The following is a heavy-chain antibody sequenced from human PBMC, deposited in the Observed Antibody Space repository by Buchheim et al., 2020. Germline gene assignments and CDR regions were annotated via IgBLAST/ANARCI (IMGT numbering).Heavy chain of an antibody. CDR3: ARGRRNYYDSSGYYY. CDR2: INHSGST. D-gene: IGHD3-22*01. Sequence: QVQLQQWGAGLLKPSETLSLTCAVYGGSFSGDYWSWSRQPPGKGLEWIGEINHSGSTNYNPSLKSRVTISVDTSKNQYSLKLSSVTAADTAVYYCARGRRNYYDSSGYYYWGQGTL. V-gene: IGHV4-34*01. J-gene: IGHJ4*02. CDR1: GGSFSGDY.